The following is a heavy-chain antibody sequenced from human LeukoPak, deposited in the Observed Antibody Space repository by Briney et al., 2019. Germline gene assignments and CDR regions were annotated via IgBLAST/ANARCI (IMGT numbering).Heavy chain of an antibody. CDR3: ANTAADY. V-gene: IGHV3-30*18. D-gene: IGHD2-2*01. J-gene: IGHJ4*02. CDR2: ISYDGSNK. CDR1: GFTFSSYG. Sequence: PGRSLRLSCAASGFTFSSYGMHWVRQAPGKGLEWVAVISYDGSNKYYADSVKGRFTISRDNSKNTLYLQMNSLRAEDTAVYYCANTAADYWGQGTLVTVSS.